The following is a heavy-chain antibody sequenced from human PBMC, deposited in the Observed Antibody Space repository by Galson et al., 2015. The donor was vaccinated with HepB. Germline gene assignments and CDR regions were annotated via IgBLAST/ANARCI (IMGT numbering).Heavy chain of an antibody. CDR2: IWYDGSNK. CDR3: AREGSGWYFDY. D-gene: IGHD6-19*01. Sequence: SLRLSCAVSGFTFSAHGMHWVRQAPGKGLEWVAVIWYDGSNKYYGDSVKGRFTISRDNPKNTLYLQVDSLRAEDTAVYYCAREGSGWYFDYWGQGTLVTVSS. CDR1: GFTFSAHG. V-gene: IGHV3-33*01. J-gene: IGHJ4*02.